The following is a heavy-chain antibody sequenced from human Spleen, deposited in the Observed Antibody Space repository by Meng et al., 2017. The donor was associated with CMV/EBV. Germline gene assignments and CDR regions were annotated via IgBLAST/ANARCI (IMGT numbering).Heavy chain of an antibody. V-gene: IGHV3-11*04. D-gene: IGHD2-15*01. CDR1: GFIFSDYY. Sequence: LSLTCAASGFIFSDYYMTWIRQAPGKGLQWVSYIGSGGSSTSYADSVKGRFTISRDNAKSSLFLQIDSLRADDTAVYYCARAFAPGRYAFDVWGQGTMVTVSS. CDR3: ARAFAPGRYAFDV. J-gene: IGHJ3*01. CDR2: IGSGGSST.